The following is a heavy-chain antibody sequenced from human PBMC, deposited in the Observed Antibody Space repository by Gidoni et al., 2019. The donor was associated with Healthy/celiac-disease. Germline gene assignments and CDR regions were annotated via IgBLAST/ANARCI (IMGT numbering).Heavy chain of an antibody. V-gene: IGHV3-23*01. CDR3: AKDDEGWSGHRGWFDP. Sequence: EVQLLESGGGLVQPGGSLRLSCAASGFTFSSYAMSWVRQAPGKGLEGVSAISGSGGSTYYADSVKGRFTISRDNSKNTLYLQMNSLRAEDTAVYYCAKDDEGWSGHRGWFDPWGQGTLVTVSS. CDR2: ISGSGGST. J-gene: IGHJ5*02. D-gene: IGHD3-3*01. CDR1: GFTFSSYA.